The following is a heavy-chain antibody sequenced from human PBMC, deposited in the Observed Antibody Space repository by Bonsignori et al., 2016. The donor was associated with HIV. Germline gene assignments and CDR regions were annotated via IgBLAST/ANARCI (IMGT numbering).Heavy chain of an antibody. CDR3: EIVATTEYYYYYMDV. V-gene: IGHV3-53*01. Sequence: VRQAPGKGLEWVSVIYSGGSTYYADSVKGRFTISRDNSKNTLYLQMNSLRAEDTAVYYCEIVATTEYYYYYMDVWGKGTTVTVSS. CDR2: IYSGGST. J-gene: IGHJ6*03. D-gene: IGHD5-12*01.